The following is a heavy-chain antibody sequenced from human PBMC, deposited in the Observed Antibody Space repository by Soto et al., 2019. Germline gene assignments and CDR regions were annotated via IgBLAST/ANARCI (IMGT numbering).Heavy chain of an antibody. CDR3: ARSIRGPRRFNGMDV. Sequence: GPTLVNPTETLTLTCTFSGFSLTSPGMCVSWIRQPPGKALEWLALIERDDDDKYYSTSLKTRLAISKDTRKNQVVLTMANMDPADTGTYYCARSIRGPRRFNGMDVWGQGTTVTVSS. D-gene: IGHD1-20*01. J-gene: IGHJ6*02. CDR2: IERDDDDK. CDR1: GFSLTSPGMC. V-gene: IGHV2-70*13.